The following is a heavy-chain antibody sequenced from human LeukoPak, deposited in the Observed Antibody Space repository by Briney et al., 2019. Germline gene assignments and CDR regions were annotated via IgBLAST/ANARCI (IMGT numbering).Heavy chain of an antibody. CDR2: ISWNSGSI. D-gene: IGHD3-22*01. CDR3: AKGYYYDSSGYYYGAFDI. Sequence: PGRSLRLSCAASGFTFDDYAMHWVRQAPGEGLEWVSGISWNSGSIGYADSVKGRVTISRDNAKNSLYLQMNSLRAEDTVLYYCAKGYYYDSSGYYYGAFDIWGQGTMVTVSS. J-gene: IGHJ3*02. V-gene: IGHV3-9*01. CDR1: GFTFDDYA.